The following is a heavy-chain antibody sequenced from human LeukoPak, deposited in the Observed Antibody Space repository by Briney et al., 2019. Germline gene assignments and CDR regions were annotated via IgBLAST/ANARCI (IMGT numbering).Heavy chain of an antibody. J-gene: IGHJ4*02. CDR1: GGSISSGDYY. CDR2: IYYSGST. D-gene: IGHD6-19*01. CDR3: ATVSGSGWFFDY. Sequence: PSETLSLTCTVSGGSISSGDYYWSWIRQPPGKGLEWIGYIYYSGSTYYNPSLKSRVTISVDTSKNQFSLKLSSVTAADTAVYYCATVSGSGWFFDYWGQGTLVTVSS. V-gene: IGHV4-30-4*02.